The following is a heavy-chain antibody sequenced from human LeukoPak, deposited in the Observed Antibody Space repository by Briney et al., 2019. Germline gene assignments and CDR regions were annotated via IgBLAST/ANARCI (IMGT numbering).Heavy chain of an antibody. CDR3: AKDCSATMVRDKGAFFDY. CDR2: IRYDGSNK. D-gene: IGHD3-10*01. J-gene: IGHJ4*02. Sequence: PGGSLRLSCAASGFTFSSYGMHWVRQAPGKGLEWVAFIRYDGSNKYYADSVKGRFTISRDNSKNTLYLQMNSLRAEDTAVYYCAKDCSATMVRDKGAFFDYWGQGTLVTVSS. CDR1: GFTFSSYG. V-gene: IGHV3-30*02.